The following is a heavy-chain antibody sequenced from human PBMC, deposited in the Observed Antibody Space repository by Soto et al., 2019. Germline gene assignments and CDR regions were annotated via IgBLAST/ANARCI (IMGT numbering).Heavy chain of an antibody. Sequence: PGGSLRLSCAASGFTFSSYSMNWVRQAPGRGLEWVSSISSSSSYIYYADSVKGRFTISRDNAKNSLYLQMNSLRAEDTAVYYCARTIPMIVSGSLDYWGQGALVTVSS. CDR2: ISSSSSYI. CDR1: GFTFSSYS. J-gene: IGHJ4*02. D-gene: IGHD3-22*01. CDR3: ARTIPMIVSGSLDY. V-gene: IGHV3-21*01.